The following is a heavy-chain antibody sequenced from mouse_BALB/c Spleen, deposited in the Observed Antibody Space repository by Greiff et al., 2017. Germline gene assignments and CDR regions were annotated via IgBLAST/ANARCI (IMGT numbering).Heavy chain of an antibody. CDR1: GFTFSDYY. Sequence: EVMLVESGGGLVKPGGSLKLSCAASGFTFSDYYMYWVRQTPEKRLEWVATISDGGSYTYYPDSVKGRFTISRDNAKNNLYLQMSSLKSEDTAMYYCASYDYDAMDYWGQGTSVTVSS. CDR3: ASYDYDAMDY. J-gene: IGHJ4*01. V-gene: IGHV5-4*02. CDR2: ISDGGSYT.